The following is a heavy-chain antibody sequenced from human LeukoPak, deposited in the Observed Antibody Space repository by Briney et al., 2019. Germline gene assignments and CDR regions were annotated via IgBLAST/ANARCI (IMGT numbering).Heavy chain of an antibody. CDR2: IKQDESAK. CDR1: GFTFSNSW. CDR3: ARDTDGSLDY. D-gene: IGHD5-24*01. J-gene: IGHJ4*02. V-gene: IGHV3-7*01. Sequence: GGCLRLSCAASGFTFSNSWMAWVRQAPGQGLEWVANIKQDESAKHYSDSVKGRFTISRDNAKNSLFLQTNGLRAEDSALYYCARDTDGSLDYWGQGTLVTVSS.